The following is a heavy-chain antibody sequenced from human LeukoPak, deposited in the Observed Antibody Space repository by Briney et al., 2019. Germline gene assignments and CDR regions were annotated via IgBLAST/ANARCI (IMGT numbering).Heavy chain of an antibody. CDR3: AKDPVLYASYVRWFDP. CDR1: GYTFTSYD. J-gene: IGHJ5*02. D-gene: IGHD3-16*01. Sequence: ASVKVSCKASGYTFTSYDINWVRQATGQGLEWMGWMNPNSGNTGYAQKFQGRVTMTRNTSISTAYMELSSLRSEDTAVYYCAKDPVLYASYVRWFDPWGQGTLVTVSS. CDR2: MNPNSGNT. V-gene: IGHV1-8*01.